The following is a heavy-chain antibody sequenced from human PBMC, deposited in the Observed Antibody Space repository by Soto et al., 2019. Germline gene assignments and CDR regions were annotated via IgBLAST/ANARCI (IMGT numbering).Heavy chain of an antibody. V-gene: IGHV3-23*01. CDR1: GFTFSNAW. J-gene: IGHJ4*02. Sequence: GXSLILSCAASGFTFSNAWINCVRQAPGKGLQWVSAISGSGGSTYYADSVKGRFTISRDNSKNTLYLQMNSLRAEDTAVYYCAKLAARRTGDYWGQGTLVTVSS. D-gene: IGHD6-6*01. CDR2: ISGSGGST. CDR3: AKLAARRTGDY.